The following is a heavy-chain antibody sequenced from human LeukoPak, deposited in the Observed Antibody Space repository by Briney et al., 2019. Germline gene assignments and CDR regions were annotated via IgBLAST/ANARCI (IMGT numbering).Heavy chain of an antibody. CDR3: ARQSITIFGVPRGWFDP. J-gene: IGHJ5*02. CDR1: GYSFTTYW. V-gene: IGHV5-51*01. Sequence: GESLKISCKGSGYSFTTYWVGWLRQMPGKGLEWMGIIYPDDSNTKYSPSFQGLVTISADKSISTAYLQWSSLKASDTAMYYCARQSITIFGVPRGWFDPWGQGTLVTVSS. CDR2: IYPDDSNT. D-gene: IGHD3-3*01.